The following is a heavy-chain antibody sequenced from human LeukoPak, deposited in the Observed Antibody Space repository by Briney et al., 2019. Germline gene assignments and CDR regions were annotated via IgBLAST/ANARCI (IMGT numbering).Heavy chain of an antibody. D-gene: IGHD3-22*01. CDR3: ARELRYDNSDSGAF. V-gene: IGHV4-39*07. J-gene: IGHJ3*01. CDR2: VFYNGAT. CDR1: GGSISSSIYY. Sequence: SETLSLTCIVSGGSISSSIYYWAWVRQPPGKGLEWIGTVFYNGATQYSPSLRSRVTISIDTSTNQFSLKLTSVTAADTALYYWARELRYDNSDSGAFWGQGTVVTVSS.